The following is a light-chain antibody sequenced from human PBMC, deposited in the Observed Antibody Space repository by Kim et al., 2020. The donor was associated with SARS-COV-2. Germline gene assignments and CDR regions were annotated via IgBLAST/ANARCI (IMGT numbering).Light chain of an antibody. Sequence: EIVMTQSPATLSVSPGERATLSCRASQSVSSNLAWYQQKPGQAPRLLIYGASTRATGIPARFSGSGSGTEFTLTISSLQSEDFAVYYWQQYNNWTWTFGQGTKVDIK. CDR3: QQYNNWTWT. V-gene: IGKV3-15*01. CDR2: GAS. J-gene: IGKJ1*01. CDR1: QSVSSN.